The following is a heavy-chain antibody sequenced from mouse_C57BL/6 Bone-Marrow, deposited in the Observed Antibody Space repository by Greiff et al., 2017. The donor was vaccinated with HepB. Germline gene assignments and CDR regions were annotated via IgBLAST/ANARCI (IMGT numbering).Heavy chain of an antibody. CDR2: ISSGGSYT. J-gene: IGHJ4*01. CDR3: ASSWAMDY. Sequence: DVMLVESGGDLVKPGGSLKLSCAASGFTFSSYGMSWVRQTPDKRLEWVATISSGGSYTYYPDSVKGRFTISRDNAKNTLYLQMSSLKSEDTAMYYCASSWAMDYWGQGTSVTVSS. CDR1: GFTFSSYG. V-gene: IGHV5-6*02.